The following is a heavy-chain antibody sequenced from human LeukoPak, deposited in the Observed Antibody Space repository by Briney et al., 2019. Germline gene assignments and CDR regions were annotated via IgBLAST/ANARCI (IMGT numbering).Heavy chain of an antibody. CDR3: ARALRGYCSGGSCYYFDY. V-gene: IGHV4-59*01. D-gene: IGHD2-15*01. J-gene: IGHJ4*02. CDR1: GGSISSYY. Sequence: SETLSLTCTVSGGSISSYYWNWIRQPPGKGLEWIAYIYYSGNTNYNPSLKSRVTISVDTSKNQFSLKLSSVTAADTAVYYCARALRGYCSGGSCYYFDYWGQGTLVTVSS. CDR2: IYYSGNT.